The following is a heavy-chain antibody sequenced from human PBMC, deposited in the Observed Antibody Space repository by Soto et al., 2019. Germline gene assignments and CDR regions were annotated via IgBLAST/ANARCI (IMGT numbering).Heavy chain of an antibody. D-gene: IGHD5-12*01. CDR1: GFNFSSYS. J-gene: IGHJ4*02. V-gene: IGHV3-48*01. Sequence: EVQLVESVGVLVQPGGSLRLSCAASGFNFSSYSMSWVRQAPGKGLVWCSYITYISSSMYYAESVKARLTISRYNAKNSLYLQMSSLRVEATAVYYCARGSDSGYVYWGQGTLVTVSS. CDR3: ARGSDSGYVY. CDR2: ITYISSSM.